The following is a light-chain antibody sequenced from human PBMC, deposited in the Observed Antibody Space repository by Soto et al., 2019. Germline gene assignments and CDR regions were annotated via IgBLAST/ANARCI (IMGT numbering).Light chain of an antibody. CDR3: QQHDSFPWT. J-gene: IGKJ1*01. V-gene: IGKV1-5*01. Sequence: DIQMTQSPSTLSASVGDRVAITCRASQDISKWLAWYQQKPGKPPKLLIYDASGLDSGVPSRFSGSGYGTELTLTISGLQPEDFATFYCQQHDSFPWTVGPGTKVDIK. CDR2: DAS. CDR1: QDISKW.